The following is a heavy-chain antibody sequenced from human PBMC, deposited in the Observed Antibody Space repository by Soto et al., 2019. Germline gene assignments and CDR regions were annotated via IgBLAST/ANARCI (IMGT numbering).Heavy chain of an antibody. D-gene: IGHD3-22*01. Sequence: GESLKISCKGSGYSFTSYWIGWVRQMPGKGLEWMGIIYPGDSDTRYSPSFQGQVTISADKSISTAYLQWSSLKASDTAMYYCARPNAVVHPRYNWFDPWGQGTLVSVSS. CDR3: ARPNAVVHPRYNWFDP. V-gene: IGHV5-51*01. CDR2: IYPGDSDT. CDR1: GYSFTSYW. J-gene: IGHJ5*02.